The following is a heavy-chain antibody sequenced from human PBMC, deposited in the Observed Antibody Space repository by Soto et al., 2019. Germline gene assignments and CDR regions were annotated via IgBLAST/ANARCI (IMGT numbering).Heavy chain of an antibody. CDR1: GFTFSDYY. CDR3: ARSYYDILAAYRYRMDV. D-gene: IGHD3-9*01. J-gene: IGHJ6*02. V-gene: IGHV3-11*05. Sequence: QVQLVESGGGLVKPGGSLRLSCAASGFTFSDYYMSWIRQAPGKGLEWVSYISSSSSYTNYADSVKGRFTISRDNAKNSLYLQMNSLRAEDTAVYYCARSYYDILAAYRYRMDVWGQGTTVTVSS. CDR2: ISSSSSYT.